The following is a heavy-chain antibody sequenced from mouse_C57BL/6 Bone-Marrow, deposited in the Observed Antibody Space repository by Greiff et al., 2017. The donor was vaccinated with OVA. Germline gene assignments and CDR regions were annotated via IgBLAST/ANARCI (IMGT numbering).Heavy chain of an antibody. CDR1: GYTFTSYC. V-gene: IGHV1-64*01. Sequence: QVQLQQPGAELVKPGASVKLSCKASGYTFTSYCMHWVKQRPGQGLEWIGLIHPNSGSTNYNEKFKSKATLTVDKSSSKAYMHVGSLTSDGSTVYYCESGLFWGQGTTLTVSS. CDR3: ESGLF. D-gene: IGHD3-1*01. CDR2: IHPNSGST. J-gene: IGHJ2*01.